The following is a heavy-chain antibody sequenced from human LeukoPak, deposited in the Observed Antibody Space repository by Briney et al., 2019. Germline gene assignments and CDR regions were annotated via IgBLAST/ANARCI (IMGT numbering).Heavy chain of an antibody. CDR2: ISSSSSYI. Sequence: GGSLRLSCAASGFTFSSYSMDWVRQAPGKGLEWVSSISSSSSYIYYADPVKGRFTISRDNAKDTLYLHVNSLRPEDTAVYYCARAQVGAPTDLWGQGTLVTVSS. CDR1: GFTFSSYS. D-gene: IGHD1-26*01. V-gene: IGHV3-21*01. CDR3: ARAQVGAPTDL. J-gene: IGHJ5*02.